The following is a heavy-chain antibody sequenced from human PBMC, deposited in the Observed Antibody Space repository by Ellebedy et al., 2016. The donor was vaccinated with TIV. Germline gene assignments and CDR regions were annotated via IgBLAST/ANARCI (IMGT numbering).Heavy chain of an antibody. CDR3: TTVEKSSGWPQNDY. CDR2: IKSKTDGGTT. D-gene: IGHD6-19*01. Sequence: GESLKISCAASGFTFSNAWMNWVRQAPGKGLEWVGRIKSKTDGGTTDYAAPVKGRFTISRDDSKNTLYLQMNSLNTEDTAVYYCTTVEKSSGWPQNDYWGQGTLVTVSS. J-gene: IGHJ4*02. V-gene: IGHV3-15*07. CDR1: GFTFSNAW.